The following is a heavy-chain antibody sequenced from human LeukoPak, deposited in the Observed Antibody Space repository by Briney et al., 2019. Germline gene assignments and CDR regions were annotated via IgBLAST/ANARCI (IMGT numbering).Heavy chain of an antibody. CDR3: ARESWVLRFRGNQESWFDP. D-gene: IGHD3-16*01. CDR1: GGSVSSGSYY. V-gene: IGHV4-61*01. Sequence: SETLSLTCTVSGGSVSSGSYYWSWIRQPPGKGLEWIGYIYYSGSTNYNPSLKSRVTISVDTSKNQFTLKLSSVTAADTAVYYCARESWVLRFRGNQESWFDPWGQGTLVTVSS. J-gene: IGHJ5*02. CDR2: IYYSGST.